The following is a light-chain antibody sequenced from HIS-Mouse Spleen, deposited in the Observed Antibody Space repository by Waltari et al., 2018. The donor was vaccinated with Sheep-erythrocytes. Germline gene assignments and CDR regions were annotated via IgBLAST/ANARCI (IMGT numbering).Light chain of an antibody. CDR3: CSYAGSYNHV. Sequence: QSALTQPRSVSGSPGQSVTISCTGTSSDVGGYNYVSWYQQHPGKAPKLMIYDVSKRPSGFPCRFSGSKSGNTASLTISVLQAEDEADYYCCSYAGSYNHVFATGTKVTVL. V-gene: IGLV2-11*01. CDR2: DVS. CDR1: SSDVGGYNY. J-gene: IGLJ1*01.